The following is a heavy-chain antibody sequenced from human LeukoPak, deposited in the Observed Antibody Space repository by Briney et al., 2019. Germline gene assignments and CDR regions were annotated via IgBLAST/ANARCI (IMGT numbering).Heavy chain of an antibody. J-gene: IGHJ6*03. D-gene: IGHD6-6*01. V-gene: IGHV3-23*01. CDR3: AKDGYTSSYYHYYMDV. CDR2: ISFSGGYT. CDR1: GFTFNSYV. Sequence: PGGSLRLSCAASGFTFNSYVMSWVRQAPGKGLEWISGISFSGGYTYYADSVKGRFTISRDNSKNTLYLQMNSLRLADTAVYYCAKDGYTSSYYHYYMDVWGKGTTVTVSS.